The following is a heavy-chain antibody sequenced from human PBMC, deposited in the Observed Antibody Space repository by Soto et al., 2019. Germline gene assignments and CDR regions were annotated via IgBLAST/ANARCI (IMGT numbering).Heavy chain of an antibody. CDR2: IGTAGDT. CDR1: GFTFSSYD. V-gene: IGHV3-13*01. J-gene: IGHJ6*02. Sequence: GGSLRLSCAASGFTFSSYDMHWVRQATGKGLEWVSAIGTAGDTYYPGSVKGRFTISRENAKNSLYLQMNSLRAGDTAVYYCARGLSFYGMDVWGQGTTVTVSS. CDR3: ARGLSFYGMDV.